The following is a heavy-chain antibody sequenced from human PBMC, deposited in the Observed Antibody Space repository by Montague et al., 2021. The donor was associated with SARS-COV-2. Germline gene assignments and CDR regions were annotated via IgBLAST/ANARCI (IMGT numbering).Heavy chain of an antibody. CDR1: GGYISSGSYY. CDR2: IYASGST. J-gene: IGHJ5*02. Sequence: TLSLTCTVSGGYISSGSYYWGWIRQPAGRGVEWIGRIYASGSTKYNPSLKSRVTISVDTSKNQFSLKVSSVTAADTAVYYCARDLSSSWSYWFDPWGQGTLVTVSS. CDR3: ARDLSSSWSYWFDP. V-gene: IGHV4-61*02. D-gene: IGHD6-13*01.